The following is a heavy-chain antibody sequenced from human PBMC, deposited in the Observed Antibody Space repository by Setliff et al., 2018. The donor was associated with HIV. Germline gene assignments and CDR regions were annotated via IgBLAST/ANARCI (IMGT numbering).Heavy chain of an antibody. CDR2: ISTSGSTR. V-gene: IGHV3-48*03. CDR3: ASNPEPDHYYYYLDF. Sequence: GGSLRLSCAASGFTLSSYEMTWVRQAPGKGLEWVSYISTSGSTRYYTDSVKGRFTISRDNAKNSLYLQMNSLRAEDKAVYYCASNPEPDHYYYYLDFWGKGTTVTVSS. D-gene: IGHD1-1*01. J-gene: IGHJ6*03. CDR1: GFTLSSYE.